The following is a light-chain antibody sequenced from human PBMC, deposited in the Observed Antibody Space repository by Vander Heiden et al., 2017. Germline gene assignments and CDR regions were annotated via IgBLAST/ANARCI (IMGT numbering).Light chain of an antibody. CDR3: QQDDSSLLP. Sequence: DIVMTQSPASLAVSLGERATINCKSSRSVLSSSNNKNYLAWYQQKPGQPPKLLIYWASTRESGVPDRFSGSGSGTDFTLTISSLQAEDVAVYYCQQDDSSLLPFGGGTKVEIK. CDR2: WAS. CDR1: RSVLSSSNNKNY. J-gene: IGKJ4*01. V-gene: IGKV4-1*01.